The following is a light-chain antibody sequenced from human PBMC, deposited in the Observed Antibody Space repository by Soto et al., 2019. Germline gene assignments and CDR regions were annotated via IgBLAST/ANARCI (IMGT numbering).Light chain of an antibody. J-gene: IGKJ3*01. CDR1: QSVSSSY. CDR3: QQYGSSRFT. Sequence: EIVLTQSPGTLSLSPGERATLSCRASQSVSSSYLAWYQQKPGQAPRLLIYSASSRATVIPDRFSGSGSGTDFTLTIRRLEPEDRDVYYCQQYGSSRFTFGPGTKVDIK. CDR2: SAS. V-gene: IGKV3-20*01.